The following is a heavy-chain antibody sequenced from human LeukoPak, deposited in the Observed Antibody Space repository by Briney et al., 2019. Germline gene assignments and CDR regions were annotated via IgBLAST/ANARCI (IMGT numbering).Heavy chain of an antibody. V-gene: IGHV3-30-3*01. CDR2: ISYDGSNK. CDR3: ARVYIVVVLRAAFDI. D-gene: IGHD2-2*01. Sequence: PGGSLRLSCAASGFTFSSYAMHWVRQAPGKGLEWVAVISYDGSNKYYADSVKGRFTISRDNSKNTLYLQMNSLRAEDTAVYYCARVYIVVVLRAAFDIWGQGTMVTVSS. J-gene: IGHJ3*02. CDR1: GFTFSSYA.